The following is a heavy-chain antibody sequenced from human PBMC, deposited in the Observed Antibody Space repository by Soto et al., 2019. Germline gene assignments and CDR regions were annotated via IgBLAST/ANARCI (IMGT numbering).Heavy chain of an antibody. D-gene: IGHD2-15*01. CDR2: INHSGST. CDR3: ARAAIVVVVAGHRPFDP. Sequence: SETLSLTCAVYGGSFSGYYWSWIRQPPGKGLEWIGEINHSGSTNYNPSLKSRVTISVDTSKNQFSLKLSSVTAADTAVYYCARAAIVVVVAGHRPFDPWGQGTLVTVSS. J-gene: IGHJ5*02. V-gene: IGHV4-34*01. CDR1: GGSFSGYY.